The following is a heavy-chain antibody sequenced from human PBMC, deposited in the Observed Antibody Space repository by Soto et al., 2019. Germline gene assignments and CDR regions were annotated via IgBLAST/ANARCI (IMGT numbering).Heavy chain of an antibody. J-gene: IGHJ4*02. CDR1: GYTFTVYY. V-gene: IGHV1-2*02. CDR2: INPKSGGT. CDR3: ARDLAKGGGSAGFDY. D-gene: IGHD1-26*01. Sequence: ASVKVSCKASGYTFTVYYMHWARQAPGQGLEWMGWINPKSGGTMYPQKFQGRVTMTWDTSISTAYMALTRLRSDDTAVYYCARDLAKGGGSAGFDYWGQGTLVTVSS.